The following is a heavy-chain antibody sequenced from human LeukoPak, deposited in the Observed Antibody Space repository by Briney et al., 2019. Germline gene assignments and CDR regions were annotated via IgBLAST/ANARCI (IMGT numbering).Heavy chain of an antibody. V-gene: IGHV3-66*01. CDR1: GFTVSSNY. J-gene: IGHJ4*02. Sequence: GGSLRLSCAASGFTVSSNYMSWVRQAPGRGLEWVSVIYSGSSTYYADSVKGRFTISRDNSKNTLFLQMNSLRAGDTAVYYCARGTVTMVDYWGQGTLVTVSS. CDR3: ARGTVTMVDY. D-gene: IGHD3-10*01. CDR2: IYSGSST.